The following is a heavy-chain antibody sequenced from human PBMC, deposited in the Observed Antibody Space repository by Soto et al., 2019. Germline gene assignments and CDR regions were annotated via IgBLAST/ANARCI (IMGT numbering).Heavy chain of an antibody. Sequence: EVQLVESGGALVQPGGSLTLSCAASGFTVSISYMTWVRHVPGQGVEWVSIIYSDGHTYYTDSVKGRFTISRDKTKNTLYLQMSSLRAEDTAVYYCAKRKYSPSTTCFDCWGQGTLVTVSS. D-gene: IGHD2-2*01. CDR3: AKRKYSPSTTCFDC. V-gene: IGHV3-66*01. CDR2: IYSDGHT. CDR1: GFTVSISY. J-gene: IGHJ4*02.